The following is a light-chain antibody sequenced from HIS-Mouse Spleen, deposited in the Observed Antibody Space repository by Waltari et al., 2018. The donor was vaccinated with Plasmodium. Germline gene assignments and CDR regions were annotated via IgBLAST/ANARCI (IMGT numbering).Light chain of an antibody. J-gene: IGKJ2*01. CDR2: GAS. CDR1: QSVSSSY. V-gene: IGKV3-20*01. CDR3: QQYGSSPYT. Sequence: EIVLTQSPGTLSLSPGERATLPCRASQSVSSSYLAWYQQNTGQAPRLLIYGASSRATGIPDRFSGSGSGTDFTLTISRLEPEDFAVYYCQQYGSSPYTFGQGTKLEIK.